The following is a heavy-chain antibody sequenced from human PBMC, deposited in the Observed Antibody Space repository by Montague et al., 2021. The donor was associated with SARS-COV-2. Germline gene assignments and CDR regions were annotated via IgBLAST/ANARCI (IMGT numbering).Heavy chain of an antibody. CDR1: GGSISSYY. Sequence: SETLSLTCTVSGGSISSYYWRWMRQPTGRLLQRIGYISYSGSTYYNPTLKSRVTISVDTSKNQFSLKLSSVTAADTAVYYCATLPSSITIFGVVQGYYFDDWGQGTLVTVFS. CDR2: ISYSGST. V-gene: IGHV4-59*04. D-gene: IGHD3-3*01. J-gene: IGHJ4*02. CDR3: ATLPSSITIFGVVQGYYFDD.